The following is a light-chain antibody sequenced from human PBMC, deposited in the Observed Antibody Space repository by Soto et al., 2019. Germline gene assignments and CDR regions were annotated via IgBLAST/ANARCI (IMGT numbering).Light chain of an antibody. CDR2: EGS. CDR1: SSDVGSYNL. CDR3: CSYAGSSSYV. Sequence: QSVLTQPASVSGSPGQSITISCTGTSSDVGSYNLVSWYQQDPGKAPKLMIYEGSKRPSGVSNRFSASKSGNTASPTISGLQAEDEADYYCCSYAGSSSYVFGTGTKVTVL. J-gene: IGLJ1*01. V-gene: IGLV2-23*01.